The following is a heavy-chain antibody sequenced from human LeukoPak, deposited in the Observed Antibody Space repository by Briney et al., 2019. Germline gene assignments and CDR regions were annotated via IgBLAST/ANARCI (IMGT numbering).Heavy chain of an antibody. CDR1: GYSFTGYY. Sequence: SVKVSCKASGYSFTGYYMHWVRQAPGQGLEWMGWIIPIFGTANYAQKFQGRVTITTDESTSTAYMELSSLRSEDTAVYYCARDGIVGATTRGFDIWGQGTMVTVSS. J-gene: IGHJ3*02. CDR2: IIPIFGTA. D-gene: IGHD1-26*01. V-gene: IGHV1-69*05. CDR3: ARDGIVGATTRGFDI.